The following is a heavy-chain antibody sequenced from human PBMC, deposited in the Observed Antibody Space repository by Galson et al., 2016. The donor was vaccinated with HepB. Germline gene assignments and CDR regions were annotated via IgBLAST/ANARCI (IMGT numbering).Heavy chain of an antibody. CDR3: ARSWNALDY. D-gene: IGHD1-1*01. J-gene: IGHJ4*02. CDR2: IYYSGST. V-gene: IGHV4-59*01. CDR1: GGSFNSYY. Sequence: SETLSLTCAVYGGSFNSYYWNWIRQPPGKGLEWIGYIYYSGSTNYNPSLQSRVTISVDTSKNQFSLKLSSVTAADTAVYYCARSWNALDYWGQGTLVTVSS.